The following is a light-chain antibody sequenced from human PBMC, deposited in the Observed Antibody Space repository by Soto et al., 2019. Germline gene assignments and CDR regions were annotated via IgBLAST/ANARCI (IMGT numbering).Light chain of an antibody. J-gene: IGKJ5*01. Sequence: IQMTQSPSSVSASVGDRVTITCRASQDIGTWLAWFQQKPGKAPQLLISSTSSLQSGVPSRFSGSGSGTDFTLTISSLQPEDFATYYCQQSYSTSITFGQGTRLEIK. CDR3: QQSYSTSIT. V-gene: IGKV1-12*01. CDR1: QDIGTW. CDR2: STS.